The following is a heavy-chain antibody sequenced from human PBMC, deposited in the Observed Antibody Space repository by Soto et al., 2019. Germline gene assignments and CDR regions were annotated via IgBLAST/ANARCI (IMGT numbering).Heavy chain of an antibody. CDR2: FYHSGII. V-gene: IGHV4-4*02. D-gene: IGHD3-10*01. Sequence: QVQLQESGPGLVKPSGTLSLTCTVSGDSISSHNWWTWVRQPPGKGLEWIGEFYHSGIINYNPSLKSRVAISIDKSKNQFSLSLNSVTAADTAVYYCARAPPYGSASLGPDYWGQGILVTVSS. CDR1: GDSISSHNW. J-gene: IGHJ4*02. CDR3: ARAPPYGSASLGPDY.